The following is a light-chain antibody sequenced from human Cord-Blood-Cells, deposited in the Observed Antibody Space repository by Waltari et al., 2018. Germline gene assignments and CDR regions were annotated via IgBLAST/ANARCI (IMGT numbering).Light chain of an antibody. CDR2: AAS. CDR1: QGISSY. V-gene: IGKV1-9*01. CDR3: QQLNSYPWT. J-gene: IGKJ1*01. Sequence: IQLTQSPSSLSASVGDRVTITCRASQGISSYLAWYQQKPRKAPKLLIYAASTLQSGVPSRFSGIGSGTDFTLTISSLQPEDFATYYCQQLNSYPWTFGQGTKVEIK.